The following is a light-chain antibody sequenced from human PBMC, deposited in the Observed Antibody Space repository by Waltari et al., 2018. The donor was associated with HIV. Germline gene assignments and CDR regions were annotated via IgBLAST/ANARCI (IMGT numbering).Light chain of an antibody. CDR1: QSLLNSNGNNY. CDR3: MQAQQTPWT. J-gene: IGKJ1*01. V-gene: IGKV2-28*01. CDR2: LGS. Sequence: DIVMTQSPLSLPVTPGEPASISCRSSQSLLNSNGNNYLDWYLQKPGQSPQLLIYLGSNRASGVPDRFSGSGSGTDFTLKISRVEAEDVGVYYCMQAQQTPWTFGPGTKVEIK.